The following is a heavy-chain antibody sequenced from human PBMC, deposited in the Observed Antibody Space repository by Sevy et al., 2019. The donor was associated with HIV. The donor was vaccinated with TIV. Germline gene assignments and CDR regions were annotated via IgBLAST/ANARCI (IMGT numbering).Heavy chain of an antibody. J-gene: IGHJ3*02. D-gene: IGHD1-26*01. CDR2: LWYDGSNK. CDR3: ARAILTRGKRPGAFDI. V-gene: IGHV3-33*01. CDR1: GFTFSSYG. Sequence: GGSLRLSCAASGFTFSSYGMHWVRQAPGKGLEWVAVLWYDGSNKYYADSVKGRFTISRDNSKNTLYLQMNSLRAEDTAVYYCARAILTRGKRPGAFDIWGQGTMVTVSS.